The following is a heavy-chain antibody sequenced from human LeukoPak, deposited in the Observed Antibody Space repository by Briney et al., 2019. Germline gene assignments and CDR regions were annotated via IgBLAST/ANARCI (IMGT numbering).Heavy chain of an antibody. D-gene: IGHD3-10*01. CDR3: AKDPSRVFDY. V-gene: IGHV3-23*01. CDR1: GFTFSSYA. CDR2: ISGSGGST. Sequence: GGSLRLSCAASGFTFSSYAMSWVRQAPGKGLEWVSAISGSGGSTYYADSVKGRFTISRDNPKNTLYPQMNSLRAEDTAVYYCAKDPSRVFDYWGQGTLVTVSS. J-gene: IGHJ4*02.